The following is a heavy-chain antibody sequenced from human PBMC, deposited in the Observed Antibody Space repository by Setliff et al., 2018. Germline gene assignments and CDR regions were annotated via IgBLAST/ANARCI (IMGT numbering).Heavy chain of an antibody. CDR2: INAANGNA. CDR3: ARRGGWVVVTATN. CDR1: GYTFTSYA. D-gene: IGHD2-21*02. V-gene: IGHV1-3*01. J-gene: IGHJ4*02. Sequence: ASVKVSCKSSGYTFTSYAMHWVRQAPGQGLEWMGWINAANGNAKYSQNFQGRVTMTRNTSISTAYMELSSLRSEDTAVYYCARRGGWVVVTATNWGQGALVTVSS.